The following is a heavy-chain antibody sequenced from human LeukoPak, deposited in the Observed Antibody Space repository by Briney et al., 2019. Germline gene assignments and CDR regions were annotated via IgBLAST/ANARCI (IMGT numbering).Heavy chain of an antibody. CDR2: IYYSGST. Sequence: SETLSLTCTVSGGSISSSSYYWGWIRQPPGKGLEWIGSIYYSGSTYYIPSLKSRVTISVDTSKNQFSLKLSSVTAADTAVYYCARDSGPWGVFDPWGQGTLVTVSS. J-gene: IGHJ5*02. D-gene: IGHD3-10*01. CDR3: ARDSGPWGVFDP. CDR1: GGSISSSSYY. V-gene: IGHV4-39*07.